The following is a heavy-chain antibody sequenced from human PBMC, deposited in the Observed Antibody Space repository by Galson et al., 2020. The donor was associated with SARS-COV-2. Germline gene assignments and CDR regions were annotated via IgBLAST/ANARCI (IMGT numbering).Heavy chain of an antibody. V-gene: IGHV3-74*01. CDR2: IYSEGSST. J-gene: IGHJ4*02. CDR1: GFTFSSYW. CDR3: ARGDMGNDYFDY. Sequence: ALHGGSLRLSCAVSGFTFSSYWMHWVRQAPGKGLVWVSRIYSEGSSTSYADSVKGRFTISGDNAKNTLYLQMNSLRAEDTAVYYCARGDMGNDYFDYWGQGTLVTVSS. D-gene: IGHD7-27*01.